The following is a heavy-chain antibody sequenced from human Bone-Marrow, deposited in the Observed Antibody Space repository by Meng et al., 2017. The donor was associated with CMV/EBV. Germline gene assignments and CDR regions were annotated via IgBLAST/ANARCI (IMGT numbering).Heavy chain of an antibody. CDR2: ISSSGSTI. V-gene: IGHV3-48*03. Sequence: GESLKISCAASGFTFRSYAMNWVRQAPGKGLEWVSYISSSGSTIYYADSVKGRFTISRDNAKNSLYLQMNSLRAEDTAVYYCARRLRLRPVDYWGQGTLVTVSS. CDR1: GFTFRSYA. J-gene: IGHJ4*02. CDR3: ARRLRLRPVDY. D-gene: IGHD4-17*01.